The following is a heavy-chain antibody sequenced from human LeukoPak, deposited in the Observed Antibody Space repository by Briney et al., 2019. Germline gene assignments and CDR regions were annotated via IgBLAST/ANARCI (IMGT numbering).Heavy chain of an antibody. D-gene: IGHD1-26*01. CDR2: MNPNSGNT. Sequence: ASVKVSCKASGYTFTSYDINWVRQATGQGLEWMGWMNPNSGNTGYAQKFQGRVTMTRNTSISTAYMELNSLRAEDTAVYYCAKAEYSGSYSDYWGQGTLVTVSS. J-gene: IGHJ4*02. CDR3: AKAEYSGSYSDY. CDR1: GYTFTSYD. V-gene: IGHV1-8*01.